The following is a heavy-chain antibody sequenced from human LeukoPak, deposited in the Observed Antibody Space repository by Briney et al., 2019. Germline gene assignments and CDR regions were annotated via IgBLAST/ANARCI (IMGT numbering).Heavy chain of an antibody. V-gene: IGHV1-2*02. CDR3: ARDRAYCGGDCSAEGYFQH. J-gene: IGHJ1*01. D-gene: IGHD2-21*02. CDR1: GYTFTGYY. Sequence: GASVKVSCKASGYTFTGYYMHWVRQAPGQGLEWMGWINPNSGGTNYAQKFQGRVTITRDTSASTAYMELSSLRSEDTAVYYCARDRAYCGGDCSAEGYFQHWGQGTLVTVSS. CDR2: INPNSGGT.